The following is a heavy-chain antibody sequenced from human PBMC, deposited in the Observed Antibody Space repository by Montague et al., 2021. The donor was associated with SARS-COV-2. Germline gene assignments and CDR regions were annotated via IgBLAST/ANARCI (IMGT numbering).Heavy chain of an antibody. CDR2: IYYRGNT. CDR1: GGSISSGSYY. J-gene: IGHJ4*02. D-gene: IGHD3-10*01. V-gene: IGHV4-39*01. CDR3: ARQRLLRVVRNPKDFDS. Sequence: SKTLSLTCPVSGGSISSGSYYWAWIRQPPGKGLEWVGSIYYRGNTYYNPSLKSRLTISVDTSQDEISLRRTSVTAADTALYYCARQRLLRVVRNPKDFDSWGQGTLVTVSS.